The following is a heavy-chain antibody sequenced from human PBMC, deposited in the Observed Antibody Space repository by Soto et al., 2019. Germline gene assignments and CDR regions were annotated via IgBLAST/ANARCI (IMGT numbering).Heavy chain of an antibody. CDR1: CGSISSNY. J-gene: IGHJ4*02. V-gene: IGHV4-59*01. CDR3: ARGGDLGIFLYFDY. Sequence: SETLSLTCTFSCGSISSNYWSWIRQPPGKGLEWIGYIYYSGSTNYNPSLKSRVSISVDTSRNQFSLNLTSVTAADTAVYYCARGGDLGIFLYFDYWGQGTLVTVSS. CDR2: IYYSGST. D-gene: IGHD3-3*01.